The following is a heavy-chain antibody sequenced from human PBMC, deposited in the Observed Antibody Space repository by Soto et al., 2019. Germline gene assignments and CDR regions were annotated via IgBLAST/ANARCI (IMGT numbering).Heavy chain of an antibody. CDR2: ITPILTIT. Sequence: QVQLVQSGSEVKKPGSSVRLSCTASGGTFSSYTLSWVRQAPGQGLEWMGRITPILTITDYAQKFRGRLTITADKSSSTAYMELSGLRSEDTAVYYCARRRYCGADCYKYYYFGMDVWGQGTTVTVSS. J-gene: IGHJ6*02. CDR1: GGTFSSYT. V-gene: IGHV1-69*02. CDR3: ARRRYCGADCYKYYYFGMDV. D-gene: IGHD2-21*02.